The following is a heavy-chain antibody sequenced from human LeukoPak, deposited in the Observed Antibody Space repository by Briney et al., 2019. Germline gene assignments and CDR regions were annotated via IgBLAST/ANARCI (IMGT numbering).Heavy chain of an antibody. V-gene: IGHV3-53*04. J-gene: IGHJ4*02. Sequence: GGSLRLSCAASGFTVSSNYMSWVRQAPGKGLEWVSVIYSGGSTYYTDSVKGRFTISRHNSQNTLFLQMNSLRAEDTAVYYCARGRQDGDYSVNYWGQGTLVTVSS. D-gene: IGHD4-17*01. CDR1: GFTVSSNY. CDR2: IYSGGST. CDR3: ARGRQDGDYSVNY.